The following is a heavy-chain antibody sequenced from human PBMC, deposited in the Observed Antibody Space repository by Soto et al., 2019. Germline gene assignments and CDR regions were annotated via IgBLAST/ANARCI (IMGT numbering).Heavy chain of an antibody. D-gene: IGHD3-10*01. CDR2: ISSSGSTI. V-gene: IGHV3-48*03. CDR3: ARSLLWLSAFDI. Sequence: GSLRLSCAASGFTFSSYEMNWVRQAPGKGLEWVSYISSSGSTIYHADSVKGRFTISRDNAKNSLYLQMNSLRAEDTAVYYCARSLLWLSAFDIWGQGTMVTVSS. J-gene: IGHJ3*02. CDR1: GFTFSSYE.